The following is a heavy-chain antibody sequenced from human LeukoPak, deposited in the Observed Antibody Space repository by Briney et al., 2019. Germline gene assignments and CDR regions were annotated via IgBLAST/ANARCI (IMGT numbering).Heavy chain of an antibody. D-gene: IGHD6-19*01. CDR1: GFTFGDYL. CDR2: IRRKLDGGTA. J-gene: IGHJ4*02. Sequence: GSLRLSCTASGFTFGDYLMSWFRQAPGKGLEWIGFIRRKLDGGTAEYAASAKGRFTISRDDSTSIAYLQMNSLKTEDTAVYYCSRSSGWLSVYWGQGTLVTVSS. CDR3: SRSSGWLSVY. V-gene: IGHV3-49*03.